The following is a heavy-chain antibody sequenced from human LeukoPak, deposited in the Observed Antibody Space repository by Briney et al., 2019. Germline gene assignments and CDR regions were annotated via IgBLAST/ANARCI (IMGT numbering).Heavy chain of an antibody. J-gene: IGHJ4*02. CDR1: GFTFGSYA. D-gene: IGHD6-13*01. CDR2: ISNGGVTT. CDR3: VKLSSGSGSSFGFDS. Sequence: PGGSLRLSCETSGFTFGSYAMSWVRQTPGKSLEWVSIISNGGVTTYYADSVRGRFTISRDNSKDLLYLQMDSLRAEDTAVYYCVKLSSGSGSSFGFDSWGLGTLVTVSS. V-gene: IGHV3-23*01.